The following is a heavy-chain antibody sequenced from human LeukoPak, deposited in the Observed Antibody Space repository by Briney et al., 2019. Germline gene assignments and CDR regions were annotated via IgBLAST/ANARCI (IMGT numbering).Heavy chain of an antibody. CDR2: IKQDGSEK. CDR3: VGPNGASDI. J-gene: IGHJ3*02. V-gene: IGHV3-7*01. Sequence: GGSLRLSCAASGFTFSSYWMSWFRQAPGKGLEWVANIKQDGSEKYYVDSVKGRFTISRDNAKNSLYLQMNSLRAEDTAVYYCVGPNGASDIWGQGTMVTVSS. CDR1: GFTFSSYW.